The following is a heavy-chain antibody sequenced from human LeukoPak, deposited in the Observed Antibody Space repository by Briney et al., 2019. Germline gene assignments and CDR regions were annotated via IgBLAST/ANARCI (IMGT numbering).Heavy chain of an antibody. Sequence: GASVKVSCKASGYTFTSYGISWVRQAPGQGLEWMGWISAYNGNTNYAQKLQGRVTMTTDTSTSTAYMELRSLRSDDTAVYYCARVTSGVYDSSGYTDAFDIWGQGTMVTVSS. D-gene: IGHD3-22*01. CDR2: ISAYNGNT. V-gene: IGHV1-18*01. CDR1: GYTFTSYG. J-gene: IGHJ3*02. CDR3: ARVTSGVYDSSGYTDAFDI.